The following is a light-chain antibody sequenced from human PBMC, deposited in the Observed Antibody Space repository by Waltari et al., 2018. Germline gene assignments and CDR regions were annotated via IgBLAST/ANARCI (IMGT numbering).Light chain of an antibody. Sequence: EVVLTQSPAILSLSPGERATLSCRASQSVRTFVAWYQQKPGQAPRLLIYDASNSATGIPARFSGSGSGTDFTLTISSLEPEDFAVYYCQQRSDWLTFGGGTRVEIK. CDR3: QQRSDWLT. J-gene: IGKJ4*01. CDR2: DAS. CDR1: QSVRTF. V-gene: IGKV3-11*01.